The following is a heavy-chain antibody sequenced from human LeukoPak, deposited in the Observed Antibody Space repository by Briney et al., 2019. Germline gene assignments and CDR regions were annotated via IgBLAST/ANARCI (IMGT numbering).Heavy chain of an antibody. CDR2: IKKDGSEK. D-gene: IGHD4-23*01. CDR1: GFTFSRYW. Sequence: AGGSLRLSCAASGFTFSRYWMSWVRQAPGKGPEWVANIKKDGSEKYYVDSVKGRFTISRDNSKNSLYLQINSLRAEDTAVYYCSRGDYGGNTDYFDYWGQGTLVIVSS. V-gene: IGHV3-7*04. J-gene: IGHJ4*02. CDR3: SRGDYGGNTDYFDY.